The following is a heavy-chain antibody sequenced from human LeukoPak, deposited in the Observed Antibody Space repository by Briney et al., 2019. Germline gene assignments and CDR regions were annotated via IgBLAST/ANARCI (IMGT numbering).Heavy chain of an antibody. D-gene: IGHD1-14*01. CDR1: GFTFSSYG. CDR2: MSYDGSNK. Sequence: PGGSLRLSCAASGFTFSSYGMHWVRQAPGKGLEWVAVMSYDGSNKYYADSVKGRFTISRDNSKNTLYLQMNSLRAEDTAVYYCAKDPNAAGPPEMRFDPWGQGTLVTVSS. J-gene: IGHJ5*02. V-gene: IGHV3-30*18. CDR3: AKDPNAAGPPEMRFDP.